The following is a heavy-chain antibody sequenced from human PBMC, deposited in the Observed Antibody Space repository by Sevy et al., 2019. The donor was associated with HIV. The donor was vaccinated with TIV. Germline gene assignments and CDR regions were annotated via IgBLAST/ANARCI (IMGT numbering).Heavy chain of an antibody. CDR1: EFTVSDYA. Sequence: GGSLRLSCAASEFTVSDYAMHWVRQVPGKGLEWVSGISWNSGAIGYADSVQGRFTISRVNAKSSLYLQMNSLRVEDTALYYCARALGYCVVNTCYGGSVNAFDVWGQGTMVTVSS. CDR2: ISWNSGAI. V-gene: IGHV3-9*01. J-gene: IGHJ3*01. CDR3: ARALGYCVVNTCYGGSVNAFDV. D-gene: IGHD2-2*01.